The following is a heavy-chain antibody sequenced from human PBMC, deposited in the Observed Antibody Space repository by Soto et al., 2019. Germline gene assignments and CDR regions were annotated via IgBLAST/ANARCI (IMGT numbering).Heavy chain of an antibody. J-gene: IGHJ6*02. V-gene: IGHV1-58*02. D-gene: IGHD3-9*01. CDR2: IVVGSGNT. CDR3: AATSLPYYDVLTGYYHFGMDV. CDR1: GFTFTGAA. Sequence: SVKVSCKASGFTFTGAAMEWVRQARGKSLEWIGWIVVGSGNTNSAQKFQEGVTIARDMSTNTAYMEMSSLRADDTAVYYCAATSLPYYDVLTGYYHFGMDVWGQGTTVTVSS.